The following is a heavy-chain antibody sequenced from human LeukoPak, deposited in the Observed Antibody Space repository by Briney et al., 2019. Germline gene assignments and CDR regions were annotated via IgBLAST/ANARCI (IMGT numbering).Heavy chain of an antibody. CDR2: ILFSSSTI. V-gene: IGHV3-48*01. CDR3: ARDGGYGYEFDY. CDR1: GFTFSSYI. D-gene: IGHD5-18*01. J-gene: IGHJ4*02. Sequence: GGSLRLSCAASGFTFSSYIMNWVRQAPGKGLEWVSYILFSSSTIYYADSVKGRFTISRDNAKNSLYLQMNTLRVEDTAVYYCARDGGYGYEFDYWGQGTLVTVSS.